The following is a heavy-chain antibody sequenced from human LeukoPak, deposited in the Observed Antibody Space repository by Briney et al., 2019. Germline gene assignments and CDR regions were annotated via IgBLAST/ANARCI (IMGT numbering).Heavy chain of an antibody. CDR1: GGSISSYY. D-gene: IGHD2-2*02. CDR3: AGVCGSTSCYTGAFDI. CDR2: IYTSGST. V-gene: IGHV4-4*07. J-gene: IGHJ3*02. Sequence: SETLSLTCTVSGGSISSYYWSWIRQPAGKGLEWIGRIYTSGSTNYNPSLKSRVTMSVDTSKNQFSLKLSSVTAADTAVYYCAGVCGSTSCYTGAFDIWGQGTMVTVSS.